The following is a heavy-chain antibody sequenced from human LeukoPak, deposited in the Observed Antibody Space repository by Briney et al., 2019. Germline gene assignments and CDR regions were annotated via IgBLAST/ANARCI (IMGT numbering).Heavy chain of an antibody. J-gene: IGHJ4*02. CDR3: AKDGVSRGWSFFDY. V-gene: IGHV3-23*01. CDR2: MTMSGDGP. D-gene: IGHD6-19*01. CDR1: GFTFGSSA. Sequence: GRSLRLSCAVSGFTFGSSAMSWVRHAPGSGLEWVSGMTMSGDGPNYTDSVKGRFTIYRDNYKNTVYLQMNSLRVEDTAVYYCAKDGVSRGWSFFDYWGQGTLVSVCS.